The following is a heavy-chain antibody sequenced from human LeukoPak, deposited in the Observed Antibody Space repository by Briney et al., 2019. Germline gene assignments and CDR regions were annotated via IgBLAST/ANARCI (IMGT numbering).Heavy chain of an antibody. J-gene: IGHJ4*02. CDR2: INHSGST. CDR3: ARQQGDYVDY. Sequence: PSQTLSLTCAVYGGSFSGYYWSWIRQPPRKGLEWIGEINHSGSTNYNPSLKSRVIISVDTSTNHFSLKLNSVTAADTAVYHCARQQGDYVDYWGQGTLVTVSS. CDR1: GGSFSGYY. D-gene: IGHD6-13*01. V-gene: IGHV4-34*01.